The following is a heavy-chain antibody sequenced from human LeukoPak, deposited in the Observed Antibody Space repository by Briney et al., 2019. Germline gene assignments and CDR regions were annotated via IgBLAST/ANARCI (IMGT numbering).Heavy chain of an antibody. Sequence: SETLSLTCTVSGYSISSGYYWGWIRQPPGKGLEWIGSIYYSGSTYYNPSLKSRVTISVDTSKNQFSLKLSSVTAADTAVYYCARHAGDILTGYYRELRKLNYFDYWGQGTLVTVSS. J-gene: IGHJ4*02. CDR2: IYYSGST. CDR3: ARHAGDILTGYYRELRKLNYFDY. D-gene: IGHD3-9*01. V-gene: IGHV4-38-2*02. CDR1: GYSISSGYY.